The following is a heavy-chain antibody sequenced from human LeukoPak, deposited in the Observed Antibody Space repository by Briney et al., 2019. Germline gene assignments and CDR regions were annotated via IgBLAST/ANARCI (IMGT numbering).Heavy chain of an antibody. D-gene: IGHD6-19*01. CDR3: AAIYSSGGTTLDY. CDR2: IYYSGST. CDR1: GGSISSSSYY. Sequence: SETLSLTCTVSGGSISSSSYYWGWIRQPPGKGLEWIGNIYYSGSTYYNPSLKSRVTISVDTSKNQFSLKVSSVTAADTAVYYCAAIYSSGGTTLDYWGQGTLVTVSS. J-gene: IGHJ4*02. V-gene: IGHV4-39*07.